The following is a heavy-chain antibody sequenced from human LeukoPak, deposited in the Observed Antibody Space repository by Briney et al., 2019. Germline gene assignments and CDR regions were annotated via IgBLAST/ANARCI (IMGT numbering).Heavy chain of an antibody. CDR1: GFTFSSYG. V-gene: IGHV3-33*06. J-gene: IGHJ4*02. D-gene: IGHD2-21*02. CDR2: IWYDGSNK. CDR3: AKDRRIVVVTAMDY. Sequence: GGSLRLSCAASGFTFSSYGMHWVRQAPGKGLEWVAVIWYDGSNKYYADSVKGRFTISRDNSKNTLYLQMNSLRAEDTAVYYCAKDRRIVVVTAMDYWGQGTLVTVSP.